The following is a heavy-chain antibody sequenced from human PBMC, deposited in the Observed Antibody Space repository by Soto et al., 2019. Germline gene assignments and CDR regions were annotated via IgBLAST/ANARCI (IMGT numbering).Heavy chain of an antibody. CDR1: GFTFSSYG. CDR2: ISYDGSNK. Sequence: QVQLVESGGGVVQPGRSLRLSRAASGFTFSSYGMHWVRQAPGKGLEWVAVISYDGSNKYYADSVKGRFTISRDNSKNTLYLQMNSLRAEDTAVYYCAKGVGGNLNYWGQGTLVTVSS. D-gene: IGHD2-15*01. J-gene: IGHJ4*02. CDR3: AKGVGGNLNY. V-gene: IGHV3-30*18.